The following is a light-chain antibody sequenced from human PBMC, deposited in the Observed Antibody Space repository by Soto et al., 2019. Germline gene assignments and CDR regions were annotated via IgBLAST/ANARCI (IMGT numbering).Light chain of an antibody. CDR1: QSVRSSY. V-gene: IGKV3-20*01. Sequence: EIVLTKSPGTLSLSPGERATLSCRASQSVRSSYLAWYQQKPGQAPRLLIYGASSRATGIPDRFSGSGSGTDFTLTISRLEPEDFAVYYCQQYGSSPDTFGQGTKLEIK. CDR3: QQYGSSPDT. J-gene: IGKJ2*01. CDR2: GAS.